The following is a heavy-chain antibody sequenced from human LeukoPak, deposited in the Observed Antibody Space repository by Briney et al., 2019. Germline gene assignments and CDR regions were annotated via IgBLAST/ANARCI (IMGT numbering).Heavy chain of an antibody. D-gene: IGHD3-10*01. Sequence: SETLSLTCTVSGGSISSYYWSWIRQPAGKGLEWIGRIYTSGSTNYSPSLKSRVTISVDTSKNQFSLKLSSVTTADTAVYHCVRSNYYQPVAWAIDIWGQGTMVTVSS. J-gene: IGHJ3*02. CDR3: VRSNYYQPVAWAIDI. CDR1: GGSISSYY. V-gene: IGHV4-4*07. CDR2: IYTSGST.